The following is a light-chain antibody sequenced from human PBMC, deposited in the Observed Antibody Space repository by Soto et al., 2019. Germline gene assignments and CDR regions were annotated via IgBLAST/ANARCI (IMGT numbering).Light chain of an antibody. V-gene: IGKV3-15*01. J-gene: IGKJ1*01. CDR1: QSINTN. CDR3: QHYNDRPPWT. CDR2: GAS. Sequence: PGQRATLSCRASQSINTNLAWFQQKPGRAPRLLIFGASTRATDIPARFSGSGSRTEFTLTISTLQSDDFAVYYCQHYNDRPPWTFGQGTKVDIK.